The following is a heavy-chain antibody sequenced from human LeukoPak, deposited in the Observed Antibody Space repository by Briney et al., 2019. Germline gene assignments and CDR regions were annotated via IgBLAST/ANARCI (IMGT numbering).Heavy chain of an antibody. CDR1: GGSFSGYY. CDR3: ARGPHYYGSGSYWRVRWFGP. V-gene: IGHV4-34*01. J-gene: IGHJ5*02. CDR2: INHSGST. Sequence: SETLSLTCAVYGGSFSGYYWSWIRQPPGKGLEWIGEINHSGSTNYNPSLKSRVTISVDTSKNQFSLKLSSVTAADTAVYYCARGPHYYGSGSYWRVRWFGPWGQGTLVTVSS. D-gene: IGHD3-10*01.